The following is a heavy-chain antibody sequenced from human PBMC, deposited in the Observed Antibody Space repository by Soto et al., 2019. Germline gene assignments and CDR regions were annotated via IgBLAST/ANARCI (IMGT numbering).Heavy chain of an antibody. CDR2: INPNSGGT. D-gene: IGHD6-13*01. CDR3: ARAEGSSWDNYYYYGMDV. CDR1: GYTFTGYY. J-gene: IGHJ6*02. Sequence: SVKVSCKASGYTFTGYYMHWVRQAPGQGLEWMGWINPNSGGTNYAQKFQGWVTMTRDTSISTAYMELSRLRSDDTAVYYCARAEGSSWDNYYYYGMDVWGQGTTVTVSS. V-gene: IGHV1-2*04.